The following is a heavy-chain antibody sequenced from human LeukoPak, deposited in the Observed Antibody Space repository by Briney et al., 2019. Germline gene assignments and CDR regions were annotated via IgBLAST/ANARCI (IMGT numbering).Heavy chain of an antibody. CDR1: GGTFSSYS. Sequence: GASVKVSCKASGGTFSSYSISWVRQAPGQGLEWMGGIIPIFGTGKHAQKFQGRVTITADESTSTAYMELRSLRSDDTAVYYCARDSDYYDSSGYYLRSDYWGQGTLVTVSS. V-gene: IGHV1-69*13. CDR3: ARDSDYYDSSGYYLRSDY. J-gene: IGHJ4*02. D-gene: IGHD3-22*01. CDR2: IIPIFGTG.